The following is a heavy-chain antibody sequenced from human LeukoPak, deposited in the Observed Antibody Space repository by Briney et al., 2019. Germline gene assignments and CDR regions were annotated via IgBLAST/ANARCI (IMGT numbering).Heavy chain of an antibody. Sequence: SETLSLTCTVSGGPISSYYWSWIRQPPGKGLEWIGYIYYSGSTNYNPSLKSRVTISVDTSKNQFSLKLSSVTAADTAVYYCARHPPWIQLWYFDYWGQGTLVTVSS. V-gene: IGHV4-59*01. D-gene: IGHD5-18*01. CDR2: IYYSGST. CDR3: ARHPPWIQLWYFDY. CDR1: GGPISSYY. J-gene: IGHJ4*02.